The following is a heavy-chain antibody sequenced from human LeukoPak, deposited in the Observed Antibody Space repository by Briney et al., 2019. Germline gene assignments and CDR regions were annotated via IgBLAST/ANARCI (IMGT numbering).Heavy chain of an antibody. J-gene: IGHJ6*02. V-gene: IGHV3-48*04. CDR3: AIPPLSGTGSSRPLAEMDV. CDR2: ISHTGSTM. CDR1: GFIFSNFG. Sequence: PGGSLRLSCAASGFIFSNFGMHWVRQAPGKGLEWVSYISHTGSTMSYADSVKGRFTISRDNARNSLHLQMNSLRAEDTAVYYCAIPPLSGTGSSRPLAEMDVWGQGTTVTVSS. D-gene: IGHD3-10*01.